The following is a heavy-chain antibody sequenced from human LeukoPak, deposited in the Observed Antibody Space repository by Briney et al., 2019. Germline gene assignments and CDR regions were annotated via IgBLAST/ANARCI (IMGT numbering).Heavy chain of an antibody. CDR3: ARVNTAVAGIDY. CDR2: IYTSGST. J-gene: IGHJ4*02. V-gene: IGHV4-61*02. Sequence: PSETLSLTCTVSGGSISSGSYYWIWIRQAAGKELEWIGRIYTSGSTNYNPSLKSRVTISVDTSKNQFSLKLSSVTAADTAVYYCARVNTAVAGIDYWGRGTLVTVSS. CDR1: GGSISSGSYY. D-gene: IGHD6-19*01.